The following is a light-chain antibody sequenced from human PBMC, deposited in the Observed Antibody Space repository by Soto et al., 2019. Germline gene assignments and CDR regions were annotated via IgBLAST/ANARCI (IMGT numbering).Light chain of an antibody. Sequence: QSALTQPASVSGSPGQSITISCTGTSSDVGGYNYVSWYQHHPGKAPKLIIYEVSNRPSGVSNRFSGSKSGNTASLTISGLQAEDEADYYCSSYTSSSTRVFGTGTKLTVL. CDR1: SSDVGGYNY. V-gene: IGLV2-14*01. CDR2: EVS. CDR3: SSYTSSSTRV. J-gene: IGLJ1*01.